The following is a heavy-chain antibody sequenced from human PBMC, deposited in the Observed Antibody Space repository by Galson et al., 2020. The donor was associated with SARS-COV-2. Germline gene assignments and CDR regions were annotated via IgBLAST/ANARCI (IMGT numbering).Heavy chain of an antibody. Sequence: ESLKISCSASGFTFSSYAMHWVRQAPGKGLEYVSAISSNGGSTYYADSVKGRFTISRDNSKNTLYLQMSSLRAEDTAVYYCVKDHLPFYGDSHYWGQGTLVTVSS. CDR3: VKDHLPFYGDSHY. J-gene: IGHJ4*02. D-gene: IGHD4-17*01. V-gene: IGHV3-64D*06. CDR1: GFTFSSYA. CDR2: ISSNGGST.